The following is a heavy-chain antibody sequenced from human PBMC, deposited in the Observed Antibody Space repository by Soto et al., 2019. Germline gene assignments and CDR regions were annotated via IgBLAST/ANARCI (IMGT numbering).Heavy chain of an antibody. D-gene: IGHD1-26*01. CDR2: TRPGGDST. V-gene: IGHV3-23*01. CDR3: TTHEEGAPWAGGFDS. Sequence: GGSLRLSCAASGFRFRTRAMSWVRQAPGKGLEWVASTRPGGDSTYYADSVKGRFAVSRDNSNVTLYLQMDSLRVEDTAIYYCTTHEEGAPWAGGFDSWGQGTLVTVSS. CDR1: GFRFRTRA. J-gene: IGHJ5*01.